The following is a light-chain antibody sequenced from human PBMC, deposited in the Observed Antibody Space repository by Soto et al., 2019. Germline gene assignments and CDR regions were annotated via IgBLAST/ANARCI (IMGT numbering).Light chain of an antibody. V-gene: IGKV2-28*01. J-gene: IGKJ1*01. CDR3: MQALQTRT. Sequence: DIVMTQSPLSLPVTPGEPASISCRSSQSLLHSNGYYYLDWYLQKPGQSPQLLIYLGSNRASGVPGRFSGSGSGTDFTLKISRVEAEDVGVYYCMQALQTRTFGQGTKVDIK. CDR1: QSLLHSNGYYY. CDR2: LGS.